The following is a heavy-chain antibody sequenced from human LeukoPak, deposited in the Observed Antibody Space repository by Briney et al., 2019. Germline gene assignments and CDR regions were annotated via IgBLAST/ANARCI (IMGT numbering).Heavy chain of an antibody. D-gene: IGHD3-22*01. CDR1: GYTFTGYY. CDR3: AGPYYYDSSGYPPWGA. CDR2: INPNSVGT. J-gene: IGHJ5*02. V-gene: IGHV1-2*02. Sequence: ASVKVSCKASGYTFTGYYMHWVRQAPGQGLEWMGWINPNSVGTNYAQKFQGRVTMTRDTSISTAYMELSRLRSDDTAVYYCAGPYYYDSSGYPPWGAWGQGTLVTVSS.